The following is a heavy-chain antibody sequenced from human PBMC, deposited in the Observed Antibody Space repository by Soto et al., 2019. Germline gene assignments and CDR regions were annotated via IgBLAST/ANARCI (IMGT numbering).Heavy chain of an antibody. Sequence: PSETLSLTCTVSGGSISSGGYYWSWIRQHPGKGLEWIGYIYYSGSTYYNPSLKSRVTISVDTSKNQFSLKLSSVTAADTAVYYCAREALTGLGFLRPLVPDKRPYFDYWGQGTLVTVSS. D-gene: IGHD2-15*01. V-gene: IGHV4-31*03. J-gene: IGHJ4*02. CDR1: GGSISSGGYY. CDR3: AREALTGLGFLRPLVPDKRPYFDY. CDR2: IYYSGST.